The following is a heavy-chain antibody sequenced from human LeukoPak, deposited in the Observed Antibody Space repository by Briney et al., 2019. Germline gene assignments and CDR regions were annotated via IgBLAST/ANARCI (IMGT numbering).Heavy chain of an antibody. V-gene: IGHV3-23*01. CDR3: ARVTGPIDY. CDR1: GFTFSRYA. Sequence: GGSLRLPCAASGFTFSRYAMTWVRQAPGKGLEWVSTVGGSGSSTYYADFVKGRFTISRDNSKNTLYLQMKNLRAEETAIYYCARVTGPIDYWGQGTLVTVSA. J-gene: IGHJ4*01. CDR2: VGGSGSST.